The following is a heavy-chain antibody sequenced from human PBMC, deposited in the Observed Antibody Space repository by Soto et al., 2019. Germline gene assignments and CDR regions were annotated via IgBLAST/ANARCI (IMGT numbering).Heavy chain of an antibody. D-gene: IGHD3-22*01. CDR3: AKEFFDSSGFYPSLDALDI. CDR2: ISNDGGDK. Sequence: QVQLAESGGGVVQPGRSLTITCAASGFTLGTYGMHWVRQAPGKGLEWVAVISNDGGDKYYSDSVMGRFTISRDNSKNTLFLQMNSLRAEDTAVYFCAKEFFDSSGFYPSLDALDIWGQGTEVTVSS. J-gene: IGHJ3*02. V-gene: IGHV3-30*18. CDR1: GFTLGTYG.